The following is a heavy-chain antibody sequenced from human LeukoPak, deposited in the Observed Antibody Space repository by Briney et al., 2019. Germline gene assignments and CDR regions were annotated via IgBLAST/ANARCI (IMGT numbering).Heavy chain of an antibody. CDR2: IRHSGNT. CDR1: GYSISSGFY. CDR3: ARDFREWAFDI. J-gene: IGHJ3*02. V-gene: IGHV4-38-2*02. D-gene: IGHD3-10*01. Sequence: PSETLSLTCSVSGYSISSGFYWGWIRQPPEKGLEWIGSIRHSGNTYYNPSLKSRVTMSLDTSKNQFSLKLNSVTAADTAVYYCARDFREWAFDIWGQGTRVTVSS.